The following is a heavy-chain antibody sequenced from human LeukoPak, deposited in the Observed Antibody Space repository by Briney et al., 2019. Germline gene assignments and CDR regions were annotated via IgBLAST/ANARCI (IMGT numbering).Heavy chain of an antibody. Sequence: GGSLRLSCAASGITVNTNYMSWVRQAPGKGLEWVSTITKSGDQTYYADSVKGLFTISRDISKNTLYLQMNSLRAEDTAVYHCVKSAGKDGYRDVFDIWGQGTVVTVSS. D-gene: IGHD5-24*01. CDR2: ITKSGDQT. J-gene: IGHJ3*02. V-gene: IGHV3-23*01. CDR1: GITVNTNY. CDR3: VKSAGKDGYRDVFDI.